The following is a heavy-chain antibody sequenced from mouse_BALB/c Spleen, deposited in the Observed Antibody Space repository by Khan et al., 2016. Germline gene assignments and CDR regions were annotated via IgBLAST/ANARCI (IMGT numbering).Heavy chain of an antibody. Sequence: VQLKQSGAELVKPGASVKLSCTASGFNIKDTYMHWVKQRPEQGLEWIGRIDPANGNTKYDPKFQGKATITADTSSNTAYLQLSSLTSEDTAVYYSATVYYDYDDAMDYWGQGTSVTVSS. V-gene: IGHV14-3*02. CDR1: GFNIKDTY. CDR3: ATVYYDYDDAMDY. J-gene: IGHJ4*01. D-gene: IGHD2-4*01. CDR2: IDPANGNT.